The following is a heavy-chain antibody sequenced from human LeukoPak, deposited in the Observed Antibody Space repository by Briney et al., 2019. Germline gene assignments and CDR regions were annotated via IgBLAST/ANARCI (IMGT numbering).Heavy chain of an antibody. Sequence: GGSLRLSCAASGFTFSDYAMSWVRQAPGKGPEWISVISGSGDRTYYADSVKGRFTISRDISKNTLYLQMSSLRAEDTAVYYCASGYSVQHYFDYWGQGTLVTVS. CDR2: ISGSGDRT. CDR3: ASGYSVQHYFDY. CDR1: GFTFSDYA. J-gene: IGHJ4*02. D-gene: IGHD2-21*01. V-gene: IGHV3-23*01.